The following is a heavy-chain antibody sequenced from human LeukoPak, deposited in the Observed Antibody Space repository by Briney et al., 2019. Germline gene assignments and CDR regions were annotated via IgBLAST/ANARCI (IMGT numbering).Heavy chain of an antibody. CDR3: ASYIAAAGPFAY. CDR1: GFTFSSYG. D-gene: IGHD6-13*01. J-gene: IGHJ4*02. Sequence: GGSLRLSCAASGFTFSSYGMHWVRQAPGKGLDWVAFIRYDGSNKYYADSVKGRFTISRDNSKNTLYLQMNSLRAEDTAVYYCASYIAAAGPFAYWGQGTLVTVSS. CDR2: IRYDGSNK. V-gene: IGHV3-30*02.